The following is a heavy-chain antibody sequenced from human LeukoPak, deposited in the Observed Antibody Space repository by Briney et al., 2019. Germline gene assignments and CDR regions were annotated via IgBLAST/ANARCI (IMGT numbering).Heavy chain of an antibody. D-gene: IGHD2/OR15-2a*01. V-gene: IGHV4-59*01. CDR1: GGSISSYY. J-gene: IGHJ4*02. CDR2: IYYSGST. Sequence: PSETLSLTCTVSGGSISSYYWSWIRQPPGKGLEWIGYIYYSGSTNYNPSLKSRVTISVDTSKNQFSLKLSSVTAADTAVYYCARVRILAFDYWGQETLVTVSS. CDR3: ARVRILAFDY.